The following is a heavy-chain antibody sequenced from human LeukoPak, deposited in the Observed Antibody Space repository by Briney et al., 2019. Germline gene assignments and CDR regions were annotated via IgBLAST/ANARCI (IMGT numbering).Heavy chain of an antibody. CDR1: GFTFSSYS. CDR2: ISSSSSYI. Sequence: PGGSLRLSCAASGFTFSSYSMNWVRQAPGKGLEWVSSISSSSSYIYYAYSVKGRFTISRDNAKNSLYLQMNRLRAEDTAVYYCARDFRDYVAYWGQGTLVTVSS. V-gene: IGHV3-21*01. CDR3: ARDFRDYVAY. J-gene: IGHJ4*02.